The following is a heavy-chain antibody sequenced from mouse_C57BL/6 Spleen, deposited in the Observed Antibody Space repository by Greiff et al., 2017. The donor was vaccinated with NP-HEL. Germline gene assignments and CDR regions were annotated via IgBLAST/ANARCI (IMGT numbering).Heavy chain of an antibody. CDR1: GYTFTSYW. D-gene: IGHD2-5*01. V-gene: IGHV1-5*01. J-gene: IGHJ4*01. CDR2: IYPGNSDT. CDR3: ARWSNYYYAMDY. Sequence: EVQLQESGTVLARPGASVKMSCKTSGYTFTSYWMHWVKQRPGQGLEWIGAIYPGNSDTSYNQKFKGKAKLTAVTSASTAYMELSSLTSEDSAVYYCARWSNYYYAMDYWGQGTSVTVSS.